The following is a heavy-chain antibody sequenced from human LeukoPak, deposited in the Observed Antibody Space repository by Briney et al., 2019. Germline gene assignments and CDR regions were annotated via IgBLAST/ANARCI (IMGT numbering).Heavy chain of an antibody. D-gene: IGHD3-22*01. CDR3: ARDRGTYYYDTTSHYDAFDI. CDR1: GFSFSSYT. Sequence: GGSLRLSCAASGFSFSSYTMNWVRQAPGKGLEWVSSITISSSSIYYADSVKGRFTISRDNAKNSLYLQMNSLRAEDTALYYCARDRGTYYYDTTSHYDAFDIWGQGTMVTVSS. J-gene: IGHJ3*02. CDR2: ITISSSSI. V-gene: IGHV3-21*01.